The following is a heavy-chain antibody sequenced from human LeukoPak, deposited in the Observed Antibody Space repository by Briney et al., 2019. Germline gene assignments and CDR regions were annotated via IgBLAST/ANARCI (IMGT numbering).Heavy chain of an antibody. J-gene: IGHJ4*02. V-gene: IGHV3-23*01. Sequence: GGTLRLSCAASGFTFSSYGMSWVRQAPGKGLEWVSAISGSGGSTYYADSVKGRFTISRDNSKNTLYLQMNSLRAEDTAVYYCAKGGYCSGGSCYSGWLDYWGQGTLVTVSS. CDR1: GFTFSSYG. CDR3: AKGGYCSGGSCYSGWLDY. D-gene: IGHD2-15*01. CDR2: ISGSGGST.